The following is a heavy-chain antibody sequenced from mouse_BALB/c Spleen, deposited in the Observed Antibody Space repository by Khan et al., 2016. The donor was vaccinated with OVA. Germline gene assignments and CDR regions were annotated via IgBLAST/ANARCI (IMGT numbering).Heavy chain of an antibody. Sequence: IQLVQSGPELVKPGASVKISCKASGYSFTGYFMNWVMQSHGKRLEWIGRINPHTGETFYNQKFKDKATLTVDESSSTAHMELRSLASEDSAVYYCARKNGSDFDYWGQGTTLTVSS. V-gene: IGHV1-20*02. J-gene: IGHJ2*01. CDR1: GYSFTGYF. D-gene: IGHD1-1*01. CDR2: INPHTGET. CDR3: ARKNGSDFDY.